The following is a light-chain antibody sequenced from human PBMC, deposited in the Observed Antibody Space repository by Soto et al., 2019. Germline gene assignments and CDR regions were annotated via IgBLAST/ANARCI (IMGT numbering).Light chain of an antibody. V-gene: IGLV2-14*01. J-gene: IGLJ3*02. CDR1: SSDVGGYSY. CDR3: ISYTNSDTWV. CDR2: EVI. Sequence: QSALTQPASVSGSPGQSITISCTGSSSDVGGYSYVSWYQQYPGKAPKLMIYEVINRPSGVSNRFSGSKSGNTASLTISGLQADDEADYYCISYTNSDTWVFGGGTKLTVL.